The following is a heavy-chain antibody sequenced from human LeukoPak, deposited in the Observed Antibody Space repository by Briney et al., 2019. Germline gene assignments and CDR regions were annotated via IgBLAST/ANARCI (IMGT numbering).Heavy chain of an antibody. V-gene: IGHV3-74*01. D-gene: IGHD6-19*01. Sequence: QPGGSLRLSCAASGFTFSSYWMHWVRQAPGKGLVWVSRINSDGSSTSYADSVKGRFTISRDNAKNTLYLQMNSLRAEDTAVYCCASTIAVAATDYWGQGTLVTVSS. CDR1: GFTFSSYW. CDR3: ASTIAVAATDY. J-gene: IGHJ4*02. CDR2: INSDGSST.